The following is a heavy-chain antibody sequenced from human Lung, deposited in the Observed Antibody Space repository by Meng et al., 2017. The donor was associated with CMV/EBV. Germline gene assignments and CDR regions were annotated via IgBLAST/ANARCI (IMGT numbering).Heavy chain of an antibody. V-gene: IGHV2-5*02. J-gene: IGHJ4*02. D-gene: IGHD4-11*01. CDR2: IYWDDDK. CDR1: GFSLNNPNVG. Sequence: GFSLNNPNVGVGWIRQPPRNALEWLALIYWDDDKRYNSSLKSRLTITKDTSKNQVVLTLANLDPLDTATYYCARRPTVAEGVYYFDYWGQGTLVTVSS. CDR3: ARRPTVAEGVYYFDY.